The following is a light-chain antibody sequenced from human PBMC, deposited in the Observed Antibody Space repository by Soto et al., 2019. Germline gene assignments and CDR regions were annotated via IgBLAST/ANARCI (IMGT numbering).Light chain of an antibody. CDR3: SSYTRSSTSYV. J-gene: IGLJ1*01. CDR2: EVS. Sequence: QSVLTQPASVSGSPGQSITTSCTGTSSDVGGYNYVSWYQQHPDKAPKLMIYEVSNRPSRVSNRFSGSKSGNTASLTISGLQAGDEADYYCSSYTRSSTSYVFGTGTKVTVL. V-gene: IGLV2-14*01. CDR1: SSDVGGYNY.